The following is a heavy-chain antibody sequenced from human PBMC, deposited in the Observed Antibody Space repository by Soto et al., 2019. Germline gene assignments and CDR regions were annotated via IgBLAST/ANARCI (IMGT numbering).Heavy chain of an antibody. J-gene: IGHJ3*02. CDR1: GGSISSGGYY. CDR3: ARSIAAAEDAFDI. D-gene: IGHD6-13*01. CDR2: IYYSGST. V-gene: IGHV4-61*08. Sequence: PSETLSLTCAVSGGSISSGGYYWSWIRQPPGKGLEWIGYIYYSGSTNYNPSLKSRVTISVDTSKNQFSLKLSSVTAADTAVYYCARSIAAAEDAFDIWGQGTMVTVSS.